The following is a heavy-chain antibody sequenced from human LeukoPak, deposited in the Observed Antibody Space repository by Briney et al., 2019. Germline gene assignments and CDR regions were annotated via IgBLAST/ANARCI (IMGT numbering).Heavy chain of an antibody. CDR2: IYYSGST. V-gene: IGHV4-59*01. D-gene: IGHD2-21*02. CDR3: ARDMTXXTXXXXXYXXDV. CDR1: GGSISSYY. J-gene: IGHJ6*01. Sequence: PSETLSLTCTVSGGSISSYYWSWIRQPPGKGLEWIGYIYYSGSTNHNPSLKSRVTISVDTSKNQFSLKLSSVTAADTAVYYCARDMTXXTXXXXXYXXDVWGXGTTVT.